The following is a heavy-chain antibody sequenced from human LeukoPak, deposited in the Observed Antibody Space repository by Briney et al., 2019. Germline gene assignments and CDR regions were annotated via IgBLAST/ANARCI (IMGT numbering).Heavy chain of an antibody. CDR3: AIGHRIAARSNWFDP. CDR1: GGSISSSNW. Sequence: SETLSLTCAVSGGSISSSNWWSWVRQPPGKGLEWIGEIYHSGSTNYNPSLKSRVTISVDKSKNQFSLKLSSVTAADTAVYYCAIGHRIAARSNWFDPWGQGTLVTVSS. D-gene: IGHD6-6*01. CDR2: IYHSGST. V-gene: IGHV4-4*02. J-gene: IGHJ5*02.